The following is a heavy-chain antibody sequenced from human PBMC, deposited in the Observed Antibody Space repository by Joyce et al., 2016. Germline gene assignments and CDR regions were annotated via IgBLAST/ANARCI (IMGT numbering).Heavy chain of an antibody. D-gene: IGHD3-22*01. Sequence: QVHLVESGGGVVQPGRSLRLSCSASGFTFSTSAMHWVRQAPGKGLGWVSFISDDSREKYYEDSVRGRFTISRDNSKNTLFLQMNSLSPEDTAVYFCAKGLVVVEDGLDECGQGTMVSVSS. J-gene: IGHJ3*01. CDR3: AKGLVVVEDGLDE. CDR2: ISDDSREK. CDR1: GFTFSTSA. V-gene: IGHV3-30*18.